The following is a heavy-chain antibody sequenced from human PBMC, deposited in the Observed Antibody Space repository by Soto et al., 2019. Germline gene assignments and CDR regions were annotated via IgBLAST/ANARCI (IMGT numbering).Heavy chain of an antibody. CDR1: GFTFSSYA. D-gene: IGHD3-10*01. J-gene: IGHJ4*02. CDR2: ISGSGGST. Sequence: GGSLRLSCAASGFTFSSYAMSWVRQAPGKGLEWVSAISGSGGSTYYADSVKGRFTISRDNSKNTLYLQMNSLRPEDTAVYDCAKDHAPMVRVVIFEFGFDYWGQGTLVTVSS. V-gene: IGHV3-23*01. CDR3: AKDHAPMVRVVIFEFGFDY.